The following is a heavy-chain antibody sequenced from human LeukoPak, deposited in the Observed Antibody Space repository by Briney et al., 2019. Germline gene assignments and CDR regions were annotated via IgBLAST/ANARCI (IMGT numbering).Heavy chain of an antibody. CDR3: ARDGGSGYCSSSNCYEGFDY. Sequence: GGSLRLSCAASGFTFSSYAMSWVRQAPGKGLEWVSAISGSGGSTYYADSVKGRFTISRDNSKNALVLQMNSLTAADTAVYYCARDGGSGYCSSSNCYEGFDYWGQGTLVTVSS. CDR2: ISGSGGST. D-gene: IGHD2-2*01. V-gene: IGHV3-23*01. J-gene: IGHJ4*02. CDR1: GFTFSSYA.